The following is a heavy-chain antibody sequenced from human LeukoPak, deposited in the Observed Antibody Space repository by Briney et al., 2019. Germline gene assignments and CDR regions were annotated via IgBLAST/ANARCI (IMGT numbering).Heavy chain of an antibody. V-gene: IGHV3-23*01. CDR2: ISGSDGGT. J-gene: IGHJ4*02. CDR1: GFTFSTYA. D-gene: IGHD5-12*01. Sequence: GGSLRLSCTASGFTFSTYAMNWVRQAPGKGLEWVSGISGSDGGTHYADSVKGRFTISRDNSKNTLYLQMNSLRAGDTAVYYCAKDINRGYSGYDFGYWGQGTLVTVSS. CDR3: AKDINRGYSGYDFGY.